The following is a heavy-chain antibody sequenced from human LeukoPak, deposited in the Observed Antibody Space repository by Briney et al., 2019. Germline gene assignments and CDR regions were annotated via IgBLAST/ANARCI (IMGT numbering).Heavy chain of an antibody. V-gene: IGHV1-69*04. J-gene: IGHJ4*02. Sequence: SVKVSCKASGGTFSSYAISWVRQASGQGLEWMGRIIPILGIANYAQKFQGRVTITADKSTSTAYMELSSLRSEDTAVYYCARDRYGDHRFNYFDYWGQGTLVTVSS. CDR1: GGTFSSYA. CDR3: ARDRYGDHRFNYFDY. D-gene: IGHD4-17*01. CDR2: IIPILGIA.